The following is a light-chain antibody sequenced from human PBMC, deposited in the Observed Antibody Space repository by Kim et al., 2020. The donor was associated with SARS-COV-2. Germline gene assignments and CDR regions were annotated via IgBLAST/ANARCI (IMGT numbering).Light chain of an antibody. CDR1: NIGSKG. J-gene: IGLJ2*01. CDR3: QVWDSSSDHVV. V-gene: IGLV3-21*04. Sequence: SSELTQPPSVSVAPGKTARITCGGNNIGSKGVHWYQQKPGQAPVLVIYYDSDRPSGIPERFSGSNSGNTATLTISRVEAGDEADYYCQVWDSSSDHVVFG. CDR2: YDS.